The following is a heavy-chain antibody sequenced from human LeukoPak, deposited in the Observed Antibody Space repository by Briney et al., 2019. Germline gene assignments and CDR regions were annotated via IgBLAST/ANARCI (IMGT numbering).Heavy chain of an antibody. CDR1: GYTFTSYY. Sequence: ASVKVSCKASGYTFTSYYMHWVRQAPGQGLEWMGIINPSGGSTSYAQKFQGRVTMTRDMSTSTVYMELSSLRSEDTAVYYCAREDPDRELSGGSYVRVWGQGTLVTVSS. CDR2: INPSGGST. CDR3: AREDPDRELSGGSYVRV. J-gene: IGHJ4*02. D-gene: IGHD1-26*01. V-gene: IGHV1-46*01.